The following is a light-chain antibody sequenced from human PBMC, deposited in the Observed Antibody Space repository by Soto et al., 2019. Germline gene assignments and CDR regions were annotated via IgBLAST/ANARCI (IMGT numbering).Light chain of an antibody. CDR1: QSISNH. CDR2: AAS. Sequence: DIQMTQSPSSLSASVEDRVIITCRASQSISNHLNWYHQKPGKAPKLLIFAASSLQSGGSSRFTSSRSGPDFTLTVSSMQHEDFATYYCQPSYSSPPKFGQATKLEIK. V-gene: IGKV1-39*01. CDR3: QPSYSSPPK. J-gene: IGKJ1*01.